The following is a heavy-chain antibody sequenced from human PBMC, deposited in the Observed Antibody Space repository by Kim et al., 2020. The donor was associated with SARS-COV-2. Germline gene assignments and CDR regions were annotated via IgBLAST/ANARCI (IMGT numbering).Heavy chain of an antibody. CDR1: GYTFSKSG. Sequence: ASVKVSCKASGYTFSKSGISWVRQAPGQGLEWMGWISAYNGVTNYAQKFQGRVTMTTDTSTTTAYLEVRSLRSDDTAVYYCAREGDCSSTSCLWDYYYYGMDVWGQGTTVIVSS. J-gene: IGHJ6*02. V-gene: IGHV1-18*04. CDR2: ISAYNGVT. D-gene: IGHD2-2*01. CDR3: AREGDCSSTSCLWDYYYYGMDV.